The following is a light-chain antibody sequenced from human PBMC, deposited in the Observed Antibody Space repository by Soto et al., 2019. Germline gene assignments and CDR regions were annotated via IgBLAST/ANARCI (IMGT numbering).Light chain of an antibody. CDR1: SRDVGGYHS. CDR3: KSYAGSNTDV. V-gene: IGLV2-8*01. Sequence: QSALTQPPSASGSPGQSVTISCTGTSRDVGGYHSVSWYQQHPGKAPKLMIYEVTKRPSGVPDRFCCSKSANRACLTVSGLQAADEADSFCKSYAGSNTDVFGSGTKVTVL. J-gene: IGLJ1*01. CDR2: EVT.